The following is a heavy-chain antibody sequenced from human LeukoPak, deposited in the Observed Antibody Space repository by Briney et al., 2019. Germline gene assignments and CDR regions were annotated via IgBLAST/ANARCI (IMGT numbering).Heavy chain of an antibody. Sequence: PGGSLRLSCAASGFTFSSYDMHWVRHATGKGLEWVSAIGTAGDPYYPGSVKGLFTISRENAKNSLYLQMNSLRAGDTAVYYCARRGVFDAFDIWGQGTMVTVSS. CDR3: ARRGVFDAFDI. V-gene: IGHV3-13*05. J-gene: IGHJ3*02. D-gene: IGHD3-10*01. CDR1: GFTFSSYD. CDR2: IGTAGDP.